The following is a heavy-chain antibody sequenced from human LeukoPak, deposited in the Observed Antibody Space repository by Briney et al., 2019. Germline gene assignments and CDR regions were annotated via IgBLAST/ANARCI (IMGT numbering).Heavy chain of an antibody. CDR2: INPSGGST. V-gene: IGHV1-46*01. Sequence: ASVKVSCKASGYTFTSYYMHWVRQAPGQGLEWMGIINPSGGSTSYAQKFQGRVTMTRDMSTSTVYMELSSLRSEDTAVYYCARGSSGYYTKYYFDYWGQGTLVTVSS. D-gene: IGHD3-22*01. CDR1: GYTFTSYY. CDR3: ARGSSGYYTKYYFDY. J-gene: IGHJ4*02.